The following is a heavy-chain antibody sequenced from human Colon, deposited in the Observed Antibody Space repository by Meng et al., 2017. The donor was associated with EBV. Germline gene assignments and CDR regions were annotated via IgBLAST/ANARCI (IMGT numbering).Heavy chain of an antibody. J-gene: IGHJ4*02. CDR2: ITHRGST. V-gene: IGHV4-34*01. CDR1: GGSFSGYY. CDR3: ASSHSSKVGARRLDY. D-gene: IGHD1-26*01. Sequence: VQHHQSVGGLLNPSATLSLTCAVYGGSFSGYYWTWIRQPPGKGLEWIGEITHRGSTNYNPFLKSRVTISVDTSKKQFSLKLTSVTAADTAVYYCASSHSSKVGARRLDYWGQGTLVTVSS.